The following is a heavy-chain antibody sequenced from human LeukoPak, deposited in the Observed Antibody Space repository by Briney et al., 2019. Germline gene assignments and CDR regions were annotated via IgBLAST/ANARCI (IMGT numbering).Heavy chain of an antibody. CDR2: INPNSGGT. D-gene: IGHD3-10*01. CDR3: ARVSLWFGEFSWLDP. CDR1: GYTFTRDY. J-gene: IGHJ5*02. Sequence: GASEKVSCKASGYTFTRDYIHWVRQAPGQGLEWMGWINPNSGGTNYAQKFQGRVTMTRDTSITTAYMELSGLRSDDTAVYYCARVSLWFGEFSWLDPWGQGTLVTVSS. V-gene: IGHV1-2*02.